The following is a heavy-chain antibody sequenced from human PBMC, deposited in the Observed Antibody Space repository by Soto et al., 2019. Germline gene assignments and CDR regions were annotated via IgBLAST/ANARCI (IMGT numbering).Heavy chain of an antibody. CDR2: IYYSGST. CDR3: ARTYYDYVWGSYRSVNFDY. Sequence: TLSLTCNVSGGSVSSGSYYWSWIRQPPGKGLEWIGYIYYSGSTNYNPPLKSRVTISVDTSKNQFSLKLSSVTAADTAVYYCARTYYDYVWGSYRSVNFDYWGQGTLVPVSS. D-gene: IGHD3-16*02. J-gene: IGHJ4*02. CDR1: GGSVSSGSYY. V-gene: IGHV4-61*01.